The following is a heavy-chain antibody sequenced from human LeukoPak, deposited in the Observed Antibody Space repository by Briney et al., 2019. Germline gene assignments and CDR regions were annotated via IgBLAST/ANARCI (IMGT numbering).Heavy chain of an antibody. Sequence: GGSLRLSCAASRLTFSSYEMNWVRQAPGKGLEWVSYISSSGSTIYYADSVKGRFTISRDSAKNSLYLQMNSLRAEDTAVYYCARALLVRGVSDAFDIWGQGTMVTVSS. CDR1: RLTFSSYE. D-gene: IGHD3-10*01. V-gene: IGHV3-48*03. CDR3: ARALLVRGVSDAFDI. J-gene: IGHJ3*02. CDR2: ISSSGSTI.